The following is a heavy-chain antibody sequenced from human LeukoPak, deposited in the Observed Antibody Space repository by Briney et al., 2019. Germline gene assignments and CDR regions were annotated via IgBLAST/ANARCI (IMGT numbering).Heavy chain of an antibody. CDR2: IYSGGST. J-gene: IGHJ6*02. Sequence: TGGSLRLSCAASGFTVSSDYMSWVRQAPGKGLEWVSVIYSGGSTYYADSVKGRFTISRDNSKNTLYLQMNSLRAEDTAVYYCARDLWFGELSHYYYYYGMDVWGQGTTVTVSS. CDR1: GFTVSSDY. D-gene: IGHD3-10*01. V-gene: IGHV3-53*01. CDR3: ARDLWFGELSHYYYYYGMDV.